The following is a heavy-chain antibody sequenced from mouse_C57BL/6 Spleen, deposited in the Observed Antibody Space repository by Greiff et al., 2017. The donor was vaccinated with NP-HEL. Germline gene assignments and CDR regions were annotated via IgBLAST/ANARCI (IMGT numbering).Heavy chain of an antibody. D-gene: IGHD1-1*01. CDR2: INPSSGYT. CDR3: ARPTGGSSPSYWYFDV. CDR1: GYTFTSYT. V-gene: IGHV1-4*01. Sequence: QVQLQQSGAELARPGASVKMSCKASGYTFTSYTMHWVKQRPGQGLEWIGYINPSSGYTKYNQKFKDKATLTADKSSSTAYMQLSSLTSEDSAVYYCARPTGGSSPSYWYFDVWGTGTTVTVSS. J-gene: IGHJ1*03.